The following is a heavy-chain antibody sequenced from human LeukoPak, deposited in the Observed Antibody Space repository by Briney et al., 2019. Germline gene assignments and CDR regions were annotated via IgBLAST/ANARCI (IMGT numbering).Heavy chain of an antibody. J-gene: IGHJ4*02. CDR2: INAGNGNT. CDR1: GYTFTSYA. V-gene: IGHV1-3*01. CDR3: ARSPVFYGDYYWWSPFFDY. Sequence: GASVKVSCKASGYTFTSYAMHWVRQAPGQRLEWMGWINAGNGNTKYSQKFQGRVTITRDTSASTAYMELSSLRSEDTAVYYCARSPVFYGDYYWWSPFFDYWGQGTLVTVSS. D-gene: IGHD4-17*01.